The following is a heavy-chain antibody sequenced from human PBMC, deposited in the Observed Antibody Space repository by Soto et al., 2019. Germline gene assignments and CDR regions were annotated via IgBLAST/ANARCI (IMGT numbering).Heavy chain of an antibody. CDR2: IYYSGST. D-gene: IGHD6-19*01. CDR3: AREGEQWLDYYYYGMDV. CDR1: GGSISSGGYY. J-gene: IGHJ6*02. V-gene: IGHV4-31*03. Sequence: PSETLSLTCTVSGGSISSGGYYWSWIRQHPGKGLEWIGYIYYSGSTYYNPSLKSRVTISVDTSKNQFSLKLSSVTAADTAVYYCAREGEQWLDYYYYGMDVWGQGTTVT.